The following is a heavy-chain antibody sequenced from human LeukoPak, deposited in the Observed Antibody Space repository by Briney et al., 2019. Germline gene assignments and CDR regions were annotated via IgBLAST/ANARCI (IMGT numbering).Heavy chain of an antibody. Sequence: GGSLRLSCAASGFTSSSYAMSWVRQAPGEGLEWVSTISGSGRNTYYADSVKGRFTISRDNSKSTLYLQMNSLRAEDTAVYYCAYRGTSSNWYSSGYWGQGTLVTVSS. CDR3: AYRGTSSNWYSSGY. J-gene: IGHJ4*02. D-gene: IGHD6-13*01. CDR2: ISGSGRNT. V-gene: IGHV3-23*01. CDR1: GFTSSSYA.